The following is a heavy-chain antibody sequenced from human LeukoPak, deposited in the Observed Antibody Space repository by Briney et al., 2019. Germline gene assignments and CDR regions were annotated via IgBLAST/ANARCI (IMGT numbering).Heavy chain of an antibody. J-gene: IGHJ4*02. CDR3: ASPYCSSTSCYAADPNFDY. CDR2: IYHSGST. Sequence: PSETLSLTCTVSGYSISSGYYWGWIRQPPGRGLEWIGSIYHSGSTYYNPSLKSRVTISVDTSKNQFSLKLSSVTAADTAVYYCASPYCSSTSCYAADPNFDYWGQGTLVTVSS. CDR1: GYSISSGYY. V-gene: IGHV4-38-2*02. D-gene: IGHD2-2*01.